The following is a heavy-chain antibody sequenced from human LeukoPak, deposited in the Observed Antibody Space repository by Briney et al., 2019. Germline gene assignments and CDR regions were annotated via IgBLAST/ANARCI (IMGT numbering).Heavy chain of an antibody. CDR2: VNHSGSN. J-gene: IGHJ4*02. D-gene: IGHD3-3*01. CDR3: ARGRSRITIFGVVITNKGFDY. CDR1: GGSFSGYY. V-gene: IGHV4-34*01. Sequence: SETLSLTCAVYGGSFSGYYWSWIRQPPGKGLEWIGEVNHSGSNNYNPSLKSRVTISADTSKTQFSLKLSSVTAADTAVYYCARGRSRITIFGVVITNKGFDYWGQGTLVTVSS.